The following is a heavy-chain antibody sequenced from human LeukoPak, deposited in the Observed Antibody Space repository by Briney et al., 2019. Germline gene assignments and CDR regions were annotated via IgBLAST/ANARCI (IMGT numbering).Heavy chain of an antibody. CDR2: ISSSSSYT. V-gene: IGHV3-11*03. J-gene: IGHJ4*02. Sequence: GGSLRLSCAASGFTLSDYYMSWIRQAPGKGLEWVSYISSSSSYTNYADSVKGRFTISRDNAKNSLYLQMNSLRAEDTAVYYCASMGGRLRYFDWLLPFDYWGQGTLVTVSS. CDR1: GFTLSDYY. CDR3: ASMGGRLRYFDWLLPFDY. D-gene: IGHD3-9*01.